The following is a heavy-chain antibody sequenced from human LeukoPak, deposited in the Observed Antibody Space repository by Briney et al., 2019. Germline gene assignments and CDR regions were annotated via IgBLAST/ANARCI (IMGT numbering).Heavy chain of an antibody. V-gene: IGHV3-48*03. CDR1: GFTFSSYE. CDR3: AKVEDSSGFDYYFDY. CDR2: ISSSGSTI. D-gene: IGHD3-22*01. Sequence: GGSLRLSCAASGFTFSSYEMNWVRQAPGKGLEWVSYISSSGSTIYYADSVKGRFTISRDNSKNTLYLQMNSLRAEDTAVYYCAKVEDSSGFDYYFDYWGQGTLVTVSS. J-gene: IGHJ4*02.